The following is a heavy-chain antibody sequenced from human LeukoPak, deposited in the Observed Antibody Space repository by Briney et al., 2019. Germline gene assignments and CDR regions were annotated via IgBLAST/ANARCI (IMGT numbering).Heavy chain of an antibody. Sequence: ASVNVSCKASGYIFTSYGITWVRQAPGQGLEWMGRISVYNGNTKYAEKFQGRVSMTTDTSTSTAYMELRSLGSDETAVYYCAREDLVRGLIGPDYWGQGTLVTVSS. CDR2: ISVYNGNT. V-gene: IGHV1-18*01. CDR3: AREDLVRGLIGPDY. CDR1: GYIFTSYG. D-gene: IGHD3-10*01. J-gene: IGHJ4*02.